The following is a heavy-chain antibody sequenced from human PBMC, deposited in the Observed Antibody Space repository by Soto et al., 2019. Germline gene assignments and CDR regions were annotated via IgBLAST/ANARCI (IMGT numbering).Heavy chain of an antibody. D-gene: IGHD3-10*01. CDR1: GYTLTELS. CDR3: ATGVKYYYGSGITYYYYGMDV. CDR2: FDPEDGET. V-gene: IGHV1-24*01. J-gene: IGHJ6*02. Sequence: ASVKVSCKVSGYTLTELSMHWVRQAPGKGLEWMGGFDPEDGETIYAQKFQGRVTMTEDTSTDTAYMELSSLRSEDTAVYYCATGVKYYYGSGITYYYYGMDVWG.